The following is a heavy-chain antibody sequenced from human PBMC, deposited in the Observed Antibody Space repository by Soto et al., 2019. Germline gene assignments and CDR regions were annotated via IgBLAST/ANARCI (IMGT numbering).Heavy chain of an antibody. J-gene: IGHJ6*03. D-gene: IGHD1-20*01. CDR3: ARDFNWNPPLYYYMDV. V-gene: IGHV1-3*01. Sequence: ASVKVSCKASGYTFTSYAMHWVRQAPGQRLEWMGWINAGNGNTKYSQKFQGRVTITRDTSASTAYMELSSLRSEDTAVYYCARDFNWNPPLYYYMDVWGKGTTVTVSS. CDR2: INAGNGNT. CDR1: GYTFTSYA.